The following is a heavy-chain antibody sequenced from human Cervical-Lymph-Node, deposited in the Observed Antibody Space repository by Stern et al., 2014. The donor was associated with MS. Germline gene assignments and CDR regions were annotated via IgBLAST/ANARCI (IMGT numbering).Heavy chain of an antibody. Sequence: VQLVESGGAVVQPGRSLRLSCESSGFTFSSYGMHWVRQAPGKGLEWVTFISYDGNHKYYAASVKGRLTISRDNSKNTLHREMNSVTPDDTAIYYCARDYEDTSMLFDHWGQGTLVTVSS. D-gene: IGHD2-8*01. CDR1: GFTFSSYG. CDR3: ARDYEDTSMLFDH. CDR2: ISYDGNHK. J-gene: IGHJ4*02. V-gene: IGHV3-30*03.